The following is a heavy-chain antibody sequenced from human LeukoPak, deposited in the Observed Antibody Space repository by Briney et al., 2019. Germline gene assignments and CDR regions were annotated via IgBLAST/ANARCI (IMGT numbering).Heavy chain of an antibody. CDR3: VREETTRSLRAFDC. V-gene: IGHV4-4*07. Sequence: KTSETLSLTCTVSNGSVGSNFWTYMRQPAGQGLEWIGRIHTSGTTNYNPSLKSRVTMSVDTSKNQFSLELSSVTAAGTAVYYCVREETTRSLRAFDCWGQGTLVTVSS. D-gene: IGHD5-12*01. CDR1: NGSVGSNF. J-gene: IGHJ4*02. CDR2: IHTSGTT.